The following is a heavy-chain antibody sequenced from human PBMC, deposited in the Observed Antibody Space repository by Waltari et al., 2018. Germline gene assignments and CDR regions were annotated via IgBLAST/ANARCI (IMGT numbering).Heavy chain of an antibody. V-gene: IGHV4-61*02. Sequence: QVQLQESGPGLVRPSQTLSLTCTVSGGSISSGSVLWTGIRHPAGKGLEWVGHIFTSGSTNYNPFLKSRVSVSLDTSENQFSLRLSSVTAADTAVYYCARDEARYYDIMTGGGYYGLDVWGQGTTVTVSS. CDR3: ARDEARYYDIMTGGGYYGLDV. CDR2: IFTSGST. J-gene: IGHJ6*02. CDR1: GGSISSGSVL. D-gene: IGHD3-9*01.